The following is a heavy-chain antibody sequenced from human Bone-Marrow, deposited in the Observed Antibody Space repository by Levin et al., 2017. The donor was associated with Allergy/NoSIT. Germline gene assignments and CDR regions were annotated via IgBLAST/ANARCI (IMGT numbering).Heavy chain of an antibody. Sequence: SVKVSCKASGGTFSSYAISWVRQAPGQGLEWMGGIIPIFGTANYAQKFQGRVTITADESTSTAYMELSSLRSEDTAVYYCARSVFFKPRIYWYFDLWGRGTPVTVSS. D-gene: IGHD1-14*01. V-gene: IGHV1-69*13. J-gene: IGHJ2*01. CDR3: ARSVFFKPRIYWYFDL. CDR1: GGTFSSYA. CDR2: IIPIFGTA.